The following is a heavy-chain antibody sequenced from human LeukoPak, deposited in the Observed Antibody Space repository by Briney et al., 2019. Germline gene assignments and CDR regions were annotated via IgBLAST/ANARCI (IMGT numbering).Heavy chain of an antibody. CDR3: ARGLLVVVPAAIIHWFDP. V-gene: IGHV4-34*01. CDR1: GGSFSGYY. D-gene: IGHD2-2*02. CDR2: INHSGST. Sequence: SETLSLTCAVYGGSFSGYYWSWIRQPPGKGLEWIGEINHSGSTNYNPSLKSRVTISVDTPKNQFSLKLSSVTAADTAVYYCARGLLVVVPAAIIHWFDPWGQGTLVTVSS. J-gene: IGHJ5*02.